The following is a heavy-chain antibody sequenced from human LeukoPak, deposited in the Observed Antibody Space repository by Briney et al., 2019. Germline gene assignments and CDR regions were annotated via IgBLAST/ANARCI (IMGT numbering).Heavy chain of an antibody. CDR1: GFKFSDHY. V-gene: IGHV3-23*01. Sequence: PGGSQRLSCAASGFKFSDHYIDWVRQAPGKGLEWVSATSGSGGSTYYADSVKGRFTISRDNSKNTLYLQMNSLRAEDTAVYYCAKGPNSRFLEWLSPLDFDYWGQGTLVTVSS. CDR2: TSGSGGST. CDR3: AKGPNSRFLEWLSPLDFDY. D-gene: IGHD3-3*01. J-gene: IGHJ4*02.